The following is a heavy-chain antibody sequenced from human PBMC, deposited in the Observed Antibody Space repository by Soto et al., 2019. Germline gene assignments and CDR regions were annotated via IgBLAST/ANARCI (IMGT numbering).Heavy chain of an antibody. Sequence: QAQLVQSGAEVTKPGASVTVSCKTSGYTFATYGLTWVRQAPGQGLEWMGWSVANSGNAVYAQKFQGRDTVTTDRSTVTANMQLRSLTSDDTALYYWARVAGYGSASRHFDHWGQGTLVTVSS. J-gene: IGHJ4*02. V-gene: IGHV1-18*01. CDR1: GYTFATYG. CDR3: ARVAGYGSASRHFDH. CDR2: SVANSGNA. D-gene: IGHD3-10*01.